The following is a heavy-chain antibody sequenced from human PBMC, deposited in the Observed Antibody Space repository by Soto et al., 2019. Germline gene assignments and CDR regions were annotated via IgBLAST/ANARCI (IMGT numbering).Heavy chain of an antibody. CDR2: INPSGGIT. V-gene: IGHV1-46*01. D-gene: IGHD6-13*01. CDR1: GYTFTSFY. CDR3: ASSPAFSSSWYGIPPDPSHGMDV. J-gene: IGHJ6*02. Sequence: QMQLVQSGAEVKRPGASVRVSCKSSGYTFTSFYIHWVRQAPGQGREGMGIINPSGGITNFAQRCQGIVTMTRDMSTNTHYMELSSLKSDDTAVYYCASSPAFSSSWYGIPPDPSHGMDVWGQGTTVTVS.